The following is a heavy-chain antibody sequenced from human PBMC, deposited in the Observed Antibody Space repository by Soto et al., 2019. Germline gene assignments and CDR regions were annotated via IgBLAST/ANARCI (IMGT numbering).Heavy chain of an antibody. CDR2: MNPNSGNT. J-gene: IGHJ4*02. Sequence: ASVKVSCKASGYTFSSYDINWVRQATGQGLEWMGWMNPNSGNTGYAQKFQGRVTMTRNTSISTAYMELSSLRSEDTAVYYCARGVSVAATNDYRGQGTLVTVSS. CDR3: ARGVSVAATNDY. V-gene: IGHV1-8*01. CDR1: GYTFSSYD. D-gene: IGHD6-19*01.